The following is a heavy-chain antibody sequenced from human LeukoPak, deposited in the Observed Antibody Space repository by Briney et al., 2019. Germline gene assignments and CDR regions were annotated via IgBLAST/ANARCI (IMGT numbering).Heavy chain of an antibody. CDR1: GGTFSSYA. J-gene: IGHJ6*02. CDR2: IIPIFGTA. D-gene: IGHD1-26*01. CDR3: ARSRSGSYYVRDYYYGMDV. Sequence: ASVKVSCKAPGGTFSSYAISWVRQAPGQGLEWMGGIIPIFGTANYAQKFQGRVTITADESTSTAYMELSSLRSEDTAVYYCARSRSGSYYVRDYYYGMDVWGQGTTVTVSS. V-gene: IGHV1-69*13.